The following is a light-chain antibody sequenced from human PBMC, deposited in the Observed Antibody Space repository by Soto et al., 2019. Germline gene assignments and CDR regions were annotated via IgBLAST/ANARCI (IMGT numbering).Light chain of an antibody. CDR3: HECYSSRKT. CDR2: WAS. CDR1: QSVLSSSNNKNY. Sequence: DIVMTQSPDSLAVSLGERATINCKSSQSVLSSSNNKNYLAWYQQKPGQPPKLLIYWASTRESGVPDRFSGSESGTDFTLTISSLQDEDVAVYYCHECYSSRKTCGQGPKVEIK. V-gene: IGKV4-1*01. J-gene: IGKJ1*01.